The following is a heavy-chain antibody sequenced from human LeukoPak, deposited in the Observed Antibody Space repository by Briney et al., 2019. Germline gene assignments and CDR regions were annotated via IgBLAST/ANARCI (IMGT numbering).Heavy chain of an antibody. J-gene: IGHJ4*02. V-gene: IGHV3-74*01. CDR3: AKDLTYYFDY. CDR2: ITNDGSST. Sequence: GGSLRLSCAASGLTFSSHWMHWVRQAPGKGLVWVSRITNDGSSTTYADSVKGRFTISRDNSEDTLYLQMNSLRAEDTAVYYCAKDLTYYFDYWGQGTLVTVSS. CDR1: GLTFSSHW.